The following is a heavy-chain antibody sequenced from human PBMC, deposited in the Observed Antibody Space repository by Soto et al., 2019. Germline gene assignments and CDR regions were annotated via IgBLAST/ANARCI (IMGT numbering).Heavy chain of an antibody. V-gene: IGHV3-30-3*01. CDR3: ASFMDCGGDCYPHPTNDY. CDR1: GFTFSSYA. Sequence: GGSLRLSCAASGFTFSSYAMHWVRQAPGKGLEWVAVISYDGSNKYYADSVKGRFTISRDNSKNTLYLQMNSLRAEDTAVYYCASFMDCGGDCYPHPTNDYWGQGTLVTVSS. J-gene: IGHJ4*02. CDR2: ISYDGSNK. D-gene: IGHD2-21*02.